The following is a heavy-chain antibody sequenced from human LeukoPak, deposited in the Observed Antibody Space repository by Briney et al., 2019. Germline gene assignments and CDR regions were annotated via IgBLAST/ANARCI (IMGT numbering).Heavy chain of an antibody. V-gene: IGHV1-2*02. CDR1: GYTFTGSY. Sequence: ASVKVSCKASGYTFTGSYIHWVRQAPGQGLEWMAWINSNSGGPNYAQKVQGRVTVTSDTSISTAYMELTRLTSVASAVYYCTRGTGAPNYFDFWGQGTLVTLS. J-gene: IGHJ4*02. D-gene: IGHD7-27*01. CDR2: INSNSGGP. CDR3: TRGTGAPNYFDF.